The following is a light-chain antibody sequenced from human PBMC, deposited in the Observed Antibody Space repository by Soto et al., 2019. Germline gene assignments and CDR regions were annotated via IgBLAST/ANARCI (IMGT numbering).Light chain of an antibody. CDR1: QSISSW. CDR3: QQYNRYST. Sequence: DIQMTQSPSTLSASVGDRVTITCRASQSISSWLAWYQQKPGKAPKLLIYDASSLESGVPSRFSGSGSGTEFTLTISSLQPDDSATYYCQQYNRYSTFGQGTKVDI. J-gene: IGKJ1*01. V-gene: IGKV1-5*01. CDR2: DAS.